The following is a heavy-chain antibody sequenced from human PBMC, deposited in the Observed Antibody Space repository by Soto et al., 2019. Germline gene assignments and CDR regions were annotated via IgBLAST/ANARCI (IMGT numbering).Heavy chain of an antibody. D-gene: IGHD2-21*02. CDR3: AREVNHCGGDCYYYYYGMDV. CDR2: ISYDGSNK. CDR1: GFTFSSYA. Sequence: GGSLRLSCAASGFTFSSYAMHWVRQAPGKGLEWVAVISYDGSNKYYADSVKGRFTISRDNSKNTLYLQMNSLRAEDTAVYYCAREVNHCGGDCYYYYYGMDVWGQGTTVTVSS. V-gene: IGHV3-30*04. J-gene: IGHJ6*02.